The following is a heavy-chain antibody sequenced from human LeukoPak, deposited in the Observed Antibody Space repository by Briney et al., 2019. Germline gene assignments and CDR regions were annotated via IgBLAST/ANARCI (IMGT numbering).Heavy chain of an antibody. J-gene: IGHJ4*02. CDR2: INPGDSET. Sequence: GESPKISCKGSGYSFTNYWIGWVRQMPGKGLEWMGIINPGDSETRYSPSFQGQVTISADKSISTAYLQWSSLKASDTAMYYCARDKYCYSSSCFFDYWGQGTLVTVSS. D-gene: IGHD2/OR15-2a*01. CDR1: GYSFTNYW. V-gene: IGHV5-51*01. CDR3: ARDKYCYSSSCFFDY.